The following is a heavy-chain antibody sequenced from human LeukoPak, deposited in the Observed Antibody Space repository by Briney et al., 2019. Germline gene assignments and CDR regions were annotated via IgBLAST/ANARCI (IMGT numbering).Heavy chain of an antibody. V-gene: IGHV1-2*02. CDR3: ARITMVRGVIQDWFDP. CDR1: GYTFTGYY. Sequence: ASVKVSCKASGYTFTGYYMHWVRQAPGQGLEWMGWINPNSGGTNYAQKFQGRVTMTRDTSISTAYMELGRLRSDDTAVYYCARITMVRGVIQDWFDPWGQGTLVTVSS. J-gene: IGHJ5*02. CDR2: INPNSGGT. D-gene: IGHD3-10*01.